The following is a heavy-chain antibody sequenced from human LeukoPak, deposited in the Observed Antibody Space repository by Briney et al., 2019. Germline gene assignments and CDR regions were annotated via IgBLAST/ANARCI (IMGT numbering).Heavy chain of an antibody. Sequence: GASVKVSCKASGGTFSSYAISWVRQAPGQGLEWMGGIIPIFGTANYAQKFQGRVTITADESTSTAYMELSSLRSEDTAVYYCARDRLRWAAAGTSPLGYWGQGTLVTVSS. D-gene: IGHD6-13*01. V-gene: IGHV1-69*13. CDR3: ARDRLRWAAAGTSPLGY. J-gene: IGHJ4*02. CDR1: GGTFSSYA. CDR2: IIPIFGTA.